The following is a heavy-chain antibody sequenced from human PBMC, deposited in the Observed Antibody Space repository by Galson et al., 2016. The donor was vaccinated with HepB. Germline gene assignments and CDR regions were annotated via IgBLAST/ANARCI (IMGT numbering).Heavy chain of an antibody. J-gene: IGHJ4*02. D-gene: IGHD3-22*01. Sequence: TLSLTCTVSGGSISSGGYYWSWIRQHPGKGLEWIGYIYYSGSTCYNPSLKSRVTISVDTSKNQFSLKLSSVTAADTAVYYCARDRKYYDSRLDYWGQGTLVTVSS. CDR1: GGSISSGGYY. CDR3: ARDRKYYDSRLDY. V-gene: IGHV4-31*03. CDR2: IYYSGST.